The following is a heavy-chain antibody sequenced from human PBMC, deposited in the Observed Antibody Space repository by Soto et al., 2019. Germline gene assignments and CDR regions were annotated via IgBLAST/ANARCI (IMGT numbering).Heavy chain of an antibody. CDR1: GFTFSSYS. CDR2: ISSSSSYI. CDR3: ASAGAYCGGDCLTGAFDI. V-gene: IGHV3-21*05. Sequence: PGGSLRLSCAASGFTFSSYSMNWVRQAPGKGLEWVSYISSSSSYIYYADSVKGRFTISRDNAKNSLYLQMNSLRAEDTAVYYCASAGAYCGGDCLTGAFDIWGQGTMVTV. J-gene: IGHJ3*02. D-gene: IGHD2-21*01.